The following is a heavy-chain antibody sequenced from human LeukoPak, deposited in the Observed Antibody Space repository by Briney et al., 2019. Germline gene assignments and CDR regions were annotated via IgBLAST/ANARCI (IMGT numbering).Heavy chain of an antibody. D-gene: IGHD2-2*01. CDR2: ISSSGSTI. J-gene: IGHJ4*02. CDR3: SRYRYHLLYFDY. V-gene: IGHV3-11*04. CDR1: GFTFSDYY. Sequence: PGGSLRLSCAASGFTFSDYYISWIRQAPGKGLEWVSYISSSGSTIYYADSVKSRFTISRDNAKNSLYLQMNSLRAEDTALYYCSRYRYHLLYFDYWGQGTLVTVSS.